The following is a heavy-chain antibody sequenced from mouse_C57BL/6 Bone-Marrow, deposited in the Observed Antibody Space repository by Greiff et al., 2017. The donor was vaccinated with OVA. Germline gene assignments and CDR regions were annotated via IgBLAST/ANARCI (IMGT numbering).Heavy chain of an antibody. CDR1: GYTFTSYW. V-gene: IGHV1-69*01. CDR3: ANSFYGLYAMDY. CDR2: IDPSDSYT. J-gene: IGHJ4*01. Sequence: QVQLQQPGAELVMPGASVKLSCKASGYTFTSYWMHWVKQRPGPGLEWIGEIDPSDSYTTYNQKFKGKSTLTVDKSSSTAYLQLSSLTSEYSAVYYCANSFYGLYAMDYWGQGTSVTVSS. D-gene: IGHD2-10*01.